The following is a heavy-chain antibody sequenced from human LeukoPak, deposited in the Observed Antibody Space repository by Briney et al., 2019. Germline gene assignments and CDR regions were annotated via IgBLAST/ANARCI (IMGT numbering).Heavy chain of an antibody. D-gene: IGHD3-16*01. J-gene: IGHJ4*02. CDR2: IYYSGST. CDR3: ARGRYDYPPDY. Sequence: PSETLSLTCTVSGGSISSGGYSWSWIRQHPGKGLEWIGYIYYSGSTYYNPSLKSRVTISVDASKNQFSLKLSSVTAADTAVYYCARGRYDYPPDYWGQGTLVTVSS. CDR1: GGSISSGGYS. V-gene: IGHV4-31*03.